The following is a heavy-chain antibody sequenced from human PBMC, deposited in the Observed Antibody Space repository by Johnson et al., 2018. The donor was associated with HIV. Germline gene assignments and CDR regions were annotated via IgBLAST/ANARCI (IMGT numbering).Heavy chain of an antibody. J-gene: IGHJ3*02. D-gene: IGHD5-18*01. CDR1: GFTFSSYG. CDR2: IRYDGSNK. Sequence: QVQLVESGGGVVQPGGSLRLSCAASGFTFSSYGMHWVRQAPGKGLEWVAFIRYDGSNKYYADSVKGRFSISSDNSKNTLYLQMNSLRTEDTAVYYCAKVINPSRVDTAMVTVLDAFDIWGQGTMVTVSS. CDR3: AKVINPSRVDTAMVTVLDAFDI. V-gene: IGHV3-30*02.